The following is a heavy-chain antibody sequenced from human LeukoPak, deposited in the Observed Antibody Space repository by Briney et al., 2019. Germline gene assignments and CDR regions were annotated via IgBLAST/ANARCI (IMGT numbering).Heavy chain of an antibody. J-gene: IGHJ3*02. Sequence: SETLSLTCTVSGGSISSSSYYWGWIRQPPGKGLEWIGEINHSGSTNYNPSLKSRVTISVDTSKNQFSLKLSSVTAADTAVYYCARGPRQQRAFDIWGQGTMVTVSS. CDR1: GGSISSSSYY. CDR3: ARGPRQQRAFDI. D-gene: IGHD6-25*01. CDR2: INHSGST. V-gene: IGHV4-39*07.